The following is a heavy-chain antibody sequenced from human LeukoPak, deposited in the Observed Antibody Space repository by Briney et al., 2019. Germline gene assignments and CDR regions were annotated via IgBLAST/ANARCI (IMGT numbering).Heavy chain of an antibody. CDR2: ISYDGSNK. CDR3: AKARSSGWYWDY. CDR1: GFTFSNYG. D-gene: IGHD6-19*01. J-gene: IGHJ4*02. V-gene: IGHV3-30*18. Sequence: GGSLRLSCAASGFTFSNYGMHWVRQAPGKGLEWVAVISYDGSNKYYADSVKGRFTISRDNSKNTLSLQMNSLRADDTAVYYCAKARSSGWYWDYWGQGTLVTVSS.